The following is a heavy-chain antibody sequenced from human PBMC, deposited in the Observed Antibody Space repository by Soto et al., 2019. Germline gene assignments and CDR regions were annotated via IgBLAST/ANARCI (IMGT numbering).Heavy chain of an antibody. J-gene: IGHJ4*02. V-gene: IGHV3-23*01. CDR2: ISGSGGST. D-gene: IGHD3-22*01. Sequence: GGSLRLSCAASGFTFSSYAMSWVRQAPGKGLEWVSAISGSGGSTYYADSVKGRFTISRDNSKNTLYLQMNSLIAEDTAVFYCAKVGDHPTISGYLYYFDYWGQGTLVTVSS. CDR3: AKVGDHPTISGYLYYFDY. CDR1: GFTFSSYA.